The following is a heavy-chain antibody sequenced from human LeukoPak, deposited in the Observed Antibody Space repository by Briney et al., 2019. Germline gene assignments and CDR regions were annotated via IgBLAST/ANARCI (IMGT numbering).Heavy chain of an antibody. J-gene: IGHJ4*02. D-gene: IGHD4/OR15-4a*01. CDR2: ISGSSKYI. V-gene: IGHV3-21*01. CDR3: ARVSSVPTPRALDY. CDR1: GFSFSTYS. Sequence: GGSLRLFCAASGFSFSTYSKNWVRQATGKGPEGVSSISGSSKYIFYTDSMKGRFTISRDNAKNSMYLQMNSLRVEDTGVYFCARVSSVPTPRALDYWGQGTLVTVSS.